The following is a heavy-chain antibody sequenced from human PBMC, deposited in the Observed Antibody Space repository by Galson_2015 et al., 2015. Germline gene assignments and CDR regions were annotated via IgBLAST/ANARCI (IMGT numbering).Heavy chain of an antibody. Sequence: SLRLSCAASGFTFSSYGTHWVRQAPGKGLEWVAVIWYDGSNKYYADSVKGRFTISRDNSKNTLYLQMNSLRAEDTAVYYCARESYYYGSGRYSYYFDYWGQGTLVTVSS. CDR1: GFTFSSYG. D-gene: IGHD3-10*01. V-gene: IGHV3-33*01. J-gene: IGHJ4*02. CDR2: IWYDGSNK. CDR3: ARESYYYGSGRYSYYFDY.